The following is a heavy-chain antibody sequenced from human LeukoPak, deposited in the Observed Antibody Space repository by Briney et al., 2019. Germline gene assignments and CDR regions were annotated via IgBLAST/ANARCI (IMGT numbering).Heavy chain of an antibody. Sequence: GRTLRLSCAASGFSFSTYHMNWVRQAPGKGLEWVSYISSGISAIYYTDSVKGRFTISRDNANSSLYLQMNSLRDEDTAIYYCATDRPHWAFGYWGQGTLVTVSS. CDR2: ISSGISAI. CDR1: GFSFSTYH. CDR3: ATDRPHWAFGY. J-gene: IGHJ4*02. V-gene: IGHV3-48*02. D-gene: IGHD7-27*01.